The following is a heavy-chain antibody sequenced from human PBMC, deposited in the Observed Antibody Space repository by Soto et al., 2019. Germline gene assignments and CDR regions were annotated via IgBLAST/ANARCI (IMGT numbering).Heavy chain of an antibody. CDR2: ISYDGNSQ. J-gene: IGHJ4*02. D-gene: IGHD3-9*01. CDR1: GFIFSGYA. CDR3: AKETNAYEINF. Sequence: QVQLVESGGGVVQPGRSLRLSCAASGFIFSGYAMHWVRQAPGKGLEWVPVISYDGNSQYYADSVKGRFTVSRDNSNNMLYVQMHNLRDADTAMYYWAKETNAYEINFWGQGTLVTVSS. V-gene: IGHV3-30-3*01.